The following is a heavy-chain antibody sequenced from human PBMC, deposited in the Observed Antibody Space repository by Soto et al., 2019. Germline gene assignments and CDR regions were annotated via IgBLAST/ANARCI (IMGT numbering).Heavy chain of an antibody. D-gene: IGHD1-26*01. J-gene: IGHJ6*02. CDR2: ISSDGSSK. CDR3: PKDRGLAERGRRSHYYYGMVV. Sequence: GGSLRLSCVASGFTLTNNGMHWVRQAPGQGLEWVAVISSDGSSKYYGDSVRGRFTISRDNSKNTLFLEMNSLRSEDTAVYYCPKDRGLAERGRRSHYYYGMVVWGPGTTVKVSS. V-gene: IGHV3-30*18. CDR1: GFTLTNNG.